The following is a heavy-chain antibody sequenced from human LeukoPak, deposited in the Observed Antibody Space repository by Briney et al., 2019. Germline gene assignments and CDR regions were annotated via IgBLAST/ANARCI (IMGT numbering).Heavy chain of an antibody. CDR2: IYYSGST. V-gene: IGHV4-39*07. CDR1: GGSISSSSYC. D-gene: IGHD1-26*01. Sequence: SETLSLTCTVSGGSISSSSYCWGWIRQPPGKGLEWIGSIYYSGSTYYNPSLKSRVTISVDTSKNQFSLKLSSVTAADTAFYYCARDSGSYGTDYWGQGTLVTVSS. CDR3: ARDSGSYGTDY. J-gene: IGHJ4*02.